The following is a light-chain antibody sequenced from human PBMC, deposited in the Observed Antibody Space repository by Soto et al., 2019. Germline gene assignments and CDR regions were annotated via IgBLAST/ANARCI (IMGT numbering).Light chain of an antibody. CDR3: QQHSNWPLT. V-gene: IGKV3-15*01. J-gene: IGKJ4*01. CDR2: GAS. Sequence: EIVMTQSPATLSVSPGERVTLSCRASQSVSSSLAWYQQKPGQAPRLLIYGASTRATDIPARFSGSGSGTEFTLTISSLQSEDFAVYYCQQHSNWPLTFGGGTKVDIK. CDR1: QSVSSS.